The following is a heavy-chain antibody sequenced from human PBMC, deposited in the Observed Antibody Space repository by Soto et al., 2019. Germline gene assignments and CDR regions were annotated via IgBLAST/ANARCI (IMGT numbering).Heavy chain of an antibody. CDR1: GGSIGSYY. CDR3: ARDQNGSPYFDY. D-gene: IGHD1-26*01. J-gene: IGHJ4*02. CDR2: VFHSGIT. V-gene: IGHV4-59*01. Sequence: SETLSLTCTISGGSIGSYYWSWIRQPPGKGLEWVGYVFHSGITGYNPSLKSRVTISVDASKNLFSLKLSSVTAADAAVYYCARDQNGSPYFDYWGQGTLVTVSS.